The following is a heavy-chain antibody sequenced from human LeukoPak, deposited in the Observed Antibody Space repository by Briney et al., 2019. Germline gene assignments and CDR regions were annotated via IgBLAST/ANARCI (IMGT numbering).Heavy chain of an antibody. Sequence: GGSLRLSCAASGFSLSCCGMHWVRQAPGKGLEWVAYTSYDGSNENYIEAVKGRFIISRDNSRNTLHLQMNSLRAEDTALYYCARWDGGDEGRLRYWGQGTLVTVSS. J-gene: IGHJ4*02. CDR3: ARWDGGDEGRLRY. CDR2: TSYDGSNE. V-gene: IGHV3-33*05. D-gene: IGHD3-16*01. CDR1: GFSLSCCG.